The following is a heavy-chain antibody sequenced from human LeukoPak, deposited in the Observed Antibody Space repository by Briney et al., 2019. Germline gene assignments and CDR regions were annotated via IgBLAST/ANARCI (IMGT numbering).Heavy chain of an antibody. D-gene: IGHD3-10*01. CDR1: GFTFSSYW. J-gene: IGHJ4*02. V-gene: IGHV3-7*01. CDR3: ARALFGGVFDY. Sequence: GGSLRLSCAASGFTFSSYWMSWVRQAPGKGLEWVANVKQDGSEKYYVDSVKGRFTISRDNAKNSLYLQMNSLRAEDTAVYYCARALFGGVFDYWGQGTLVTVSS. CDR2: VKQDGSEK.